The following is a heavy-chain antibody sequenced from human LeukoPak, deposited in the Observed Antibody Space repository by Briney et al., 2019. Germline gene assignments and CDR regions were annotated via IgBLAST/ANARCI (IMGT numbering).Heavy chain of an antibody. CDR2: ITSSSGYT. CDR1: GLTFNTYS. J-gene: IGHJ4*02. CDR3: ARSDSGSGSYFDY. V-gene: IGHV3-21*01. D-gene: IGHD3-10*01. Sequence: PGGSLRLSCAASGLTFNTYSMNWVRQAPGKGLEWVSSITSSSGYTYYADSVKGRFTISRDNAYNSLYLQMDSLSADDTAVYYCARSDSGSGSYFDYWGQGTLVTVSS.